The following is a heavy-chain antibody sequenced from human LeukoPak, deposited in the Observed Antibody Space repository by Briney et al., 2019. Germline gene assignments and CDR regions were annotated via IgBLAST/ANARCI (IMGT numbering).Heavy chain of an antibody. CDR1: GFTFSSYS. V-gene: IGHV3-21*01. Sequence: GGSLRLSCAASGFTFSSYSMNWVRQAPGKGLEWVSSISSSSSYIYYADSVKGRFTISRDNAKNSLYLQMNSLRAEDTAVYYCARDARARTTYLNWFDPWGQGTLVTVSS. CDR2: ISSSSSYI. D-gene: IGHD2/OR15-2a*01. J-gene: IGHJ5*02. CDR3: ARDARARTTYLNWFDP.